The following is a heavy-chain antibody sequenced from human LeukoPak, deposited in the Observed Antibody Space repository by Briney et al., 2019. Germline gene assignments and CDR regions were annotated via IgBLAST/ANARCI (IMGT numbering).Heavy chain of an antibody. J-gene: IGHJ4*02. CDR2: IDSDGSST. CDR3: ARGRGTSSMHPRSSRLDY. Sequence: DPGGSLRLSCAASGYTFSSNWMHWVRQAPGKGLVWVSRIDSDGSSTSYADSVKGRFTISRDNAKNTLSLQMNSLRAEDTAVYYCARGRGTSSMHPRSSRLDYWGQGTLLTVSS. D-gene: IGHD3-16*01. V-gene: IGHV3-74*01. CDR1: GYTFSSNW.